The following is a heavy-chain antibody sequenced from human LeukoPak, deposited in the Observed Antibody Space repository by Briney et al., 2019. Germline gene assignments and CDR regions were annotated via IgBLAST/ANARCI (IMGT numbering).Heavy chain of an antibody. CDR2: IKQDGSEK. CDR1: GLSISNSW. D-gene: IGHD1-26*01. J-gene: IGHJ4*02. CDR3: ARLQWEPPDY. V-gene: IGHV3-7*03. Sequence: HPGGSLRLSCAASGLSISNSWMSWFRLAPGKGPEWVANIKQDGSEKYHVDSVKGRFTVSRDNANNLLYLQMNSLRVEDTAAYYCARLQWEPPDYWGQGTLVIVSS.